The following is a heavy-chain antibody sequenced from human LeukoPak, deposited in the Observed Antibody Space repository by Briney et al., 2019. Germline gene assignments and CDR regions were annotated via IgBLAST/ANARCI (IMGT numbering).Heavy chain of an antibody. CDR1: GFTFTSYW. CDR2: IKQDGSEK. CDR3: ARGSDDDFWSGYYTQYYFDY. J-gene: IGHJ4*02. D-gene: IGHD3-3*01. V-gene: IGHV3-7*01. Sequence: PGGSLRLSCSASGFTFTSYWISWVRQAPGTGLEWVANIKQDGSEKYYVDSVKGRFSISRDNAKNSLYLQMNSLRAEDTAVYYCARGSDDDFWSGYYTQYYFDYWGQGTLVTVSS.